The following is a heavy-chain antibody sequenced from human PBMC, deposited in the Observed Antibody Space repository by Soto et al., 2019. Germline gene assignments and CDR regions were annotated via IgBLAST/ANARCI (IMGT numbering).Heavy chain of an antibody. V-gene: IGHV4-59*01. Sequence: PSETLSLTCTVSGSSFSSYYWSWIRQPPGKGLEWIGHIYYSGRTNYNPSLKSRVTISGDTSKNQLSLKLSSVTAADTAVYYCARDYYYDSRGYPGAYYYGMDVWGQGTTVTVSS. CDR2: IYYSGRT. J-gene: IGHJ6*02. D-gene: IGHD3-22*01. CDR1: GSSFSSYY. CDR3: ARDYYYDSRGYPGAYYYGMDV.